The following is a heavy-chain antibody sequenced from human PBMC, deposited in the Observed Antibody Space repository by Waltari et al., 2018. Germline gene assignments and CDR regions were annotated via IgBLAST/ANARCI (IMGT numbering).Heavy chain of an antibody. CDR1: GYSFTSYW. J-gene: IGHJ4*02. CDR3: ATGGISLTWDIYYFDY. D-gene: IGHD2-15*01. CDR2: IYPGDSDT. Sequence: EVQLVQSGAEVKKPGESLKISCKGSGYSFTSYWIGWVRQMPGKGREWMGIIYPGDSDTRYSPSFQGQVTISADKSISTAYLQWSSLKASDTAMYYCATGGISLTWDIYYFDYWGQGTLVTVSS. V-gene: IGHV5-51*01.